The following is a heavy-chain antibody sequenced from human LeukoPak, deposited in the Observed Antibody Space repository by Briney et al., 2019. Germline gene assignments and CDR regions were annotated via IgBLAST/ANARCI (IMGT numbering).Heavy chain of an antibody. J-gene: IGHJ3*02. CDR3: AKEGGGAFDI. CDR2: ISGSGGST. Sequence: GSLRLSCAASGFTFSSFAMIWVRQAPGKGLGWVSAISGSGGSTYYADSVKGRFTISRDNSKNTLYLQMNSLRAEDTAVYYCAKEGGGAFDIWGQGTMVTVSS. V-gene: IGHV3-23*01. D-gene: IGHD3-16*01. CDR1: GFTFSSFA.